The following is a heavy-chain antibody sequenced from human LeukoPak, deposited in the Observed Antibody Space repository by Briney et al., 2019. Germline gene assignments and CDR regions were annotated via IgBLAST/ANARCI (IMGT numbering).Heavy chain of an antibody. J-gene: IGHJ4*02. D-gene: IGHD3-22*01. Sequence: GGSLRLPCAASGFTFSSYAMSWVRQAPGKGLEWVSSISSSSSYIYYADSVKGRFTISRDNAKNSLYLQMNSLRAEDTAVYYCARDQEGDYYDSSGYYYVHHNLDYWGQGTLVTVSS. CDR3: ARDQEGDYYDSSGYYYVHHNLDY. CDR2: ISSSSSYI. CDR1: GFTFSSYA. V-gene: IGHV3-21*01.